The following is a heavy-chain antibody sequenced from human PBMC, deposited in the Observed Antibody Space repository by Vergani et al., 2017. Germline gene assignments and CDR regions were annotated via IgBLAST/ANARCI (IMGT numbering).Heavy chain of an antibody. V-gene: IGHV3-23*01. CDR2: ISGSGGST. CDR1: GFTFSSYA. J-gene: IGHJ6*03. Sequence: EVQLLESGGGLVQPGGSLRLSCAASGFTFSSYAMSWVRQAPGKGLEWVSAISGSGGSTYYADSVKGRFTISRDNSKNTLYLQMNSLRAEDTAVYYCAKGYCSSTSCYMSYYYYYYMDVWGKGTTVTVSS. D-gene: IGHD2-2*02. CDR3: AKGYCSSTSCYMSYYYYYYMDV.